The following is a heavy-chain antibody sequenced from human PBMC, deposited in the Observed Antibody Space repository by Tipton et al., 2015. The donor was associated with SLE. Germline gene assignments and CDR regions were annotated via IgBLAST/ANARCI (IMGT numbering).Heavy chain of an antibody. CDR2: ISAYNGNT. CDR1: GYTFTSYG. D-gene: IGHD2-8*01. J-gene: IGHJ5*02. CDR3: ARAKYCTNGVCYEKWFDP. V-gene: IGHV1-18*01. Sequence: QSGPEVKKPGASVKVSCKASGYTFTSYGISWVRQAPGQGLEWMGWISAYNGNTNYAQKLQGRVTMTTDTSTSTAYMELRSLRSDDTAVYYCARAKYCTNGVCYEKWFDPWGQGTLVTVSS.